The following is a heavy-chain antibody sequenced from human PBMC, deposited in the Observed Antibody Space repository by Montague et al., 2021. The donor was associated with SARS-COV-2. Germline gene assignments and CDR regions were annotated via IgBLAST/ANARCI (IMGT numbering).Heavy chain of an antibody. CDR2: INHSGST. CDR1: GGSFSGYY. Sequence: SETLSLTCAVYGGSFSGYYWSWIRQPPGKGLEWIGEINHSGSTNYNKSPKSRVTISVDTYTNQFSLKRSSVTAADTAAYFCARGFRSVVPAVLGVAFYYYCYRDVWGQGTTVTVSS. V-gene: IGHV4-34*01. CDR3: ARGFRSVVPAVLGVAFYYYCYRDV. D-gene: IGHD2-2*01. J-gene: IGHJ6*02.